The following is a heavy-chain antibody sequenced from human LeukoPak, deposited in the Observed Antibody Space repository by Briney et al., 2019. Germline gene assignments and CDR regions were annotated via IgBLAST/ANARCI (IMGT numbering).Heavy chain of an antibody. CDR1: GGSISSSNW. V-gene: IGHV4-4*02. Sequence: PSGTLSLTCAVSGGSISSSNWWSWVRQPPGKGLEWIGNIYYSGSTYYNPSLKSRVTMSVHTSKNQFSLKLSSVTAADTAVYYCASRQRYSSAWYLDYWGQGTLVTVSS. D-gene: IGHD6-19*01. CDR3: ASRQRYSSAWYLDY. J-gene: IGHJ4*02. CDR2: IYYSGST.